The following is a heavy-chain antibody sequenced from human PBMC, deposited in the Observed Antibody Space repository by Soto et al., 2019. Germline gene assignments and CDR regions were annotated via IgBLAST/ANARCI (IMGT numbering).Heavy chain of an antibody. CDR1: GGTFSSYA. Sequence: QVQLVQSGAEVKKPGSSVKVSCKASGGTFSSYAISWVRQAPGQGREWMGGIIPIFGTANYAQKFQGRVTITADKSTSTAYMELSSLRSEDTAVYYCAYLSEPIWSGYYSNWFDPWGQGTLVTVSS. CDR2: IIPIFGTA. D-gene: IGHD3-3*01. V-gene: IGHV1-69*06. J-gene: IGHJ5*02. CDR3: AYLSEPIWSGYYSNWFDP.